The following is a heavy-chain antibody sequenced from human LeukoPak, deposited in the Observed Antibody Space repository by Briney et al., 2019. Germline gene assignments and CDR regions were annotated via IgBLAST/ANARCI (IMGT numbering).Heavy chain of an antibody. V-gene: IGHV4-39*01. CDR3: ARLSRGRWVYYFDY. Sequence: SETLSLTCTVSGGSISSSSYYWGWIRQPPGKGLEWIGSIYYSGSTYYNPSLTSRVTISVDTSKNQFSLKLSSVTAADTAVYYCARLSRGRWVYYFDYWGQGTLVTVSS. J-gene: IGHJ4*02. D-gene: IGHD3-10*01. CDR1: GGSISSSSYY. CDR2: IYYSGST.